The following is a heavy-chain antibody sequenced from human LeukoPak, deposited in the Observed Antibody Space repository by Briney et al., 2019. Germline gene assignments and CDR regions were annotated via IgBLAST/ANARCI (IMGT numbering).Heavy chain of an antibody. Sequence: SETLSLTCAVYGGSFSGYYWSWIRQPPGKGLEWIGEINHSGSTNYNPSLKSRVTISVDTSKNQFSLKLSSVTAADTAVYYCARHRRGCYYDSSGSWSDPWGQGTLVTVSS. D-gene: IGHD3-22*01. V-gene: IGHV4-34*01. CDR1: GGSFSGYY. CDR2: INHSGST. CDR3: ARHRRGCYYDSSGSWSDP. J-gene: IGHJ5*02.